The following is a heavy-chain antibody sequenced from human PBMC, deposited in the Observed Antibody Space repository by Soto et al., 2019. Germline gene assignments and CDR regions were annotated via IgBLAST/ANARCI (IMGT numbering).Heavy chain of an antibody. D-gene: IGHD4-17*01. CDR2: IIPILGIA. Sequence: QVQLVQSGAEVKKPGSSVKVSCKASGGTFSSYTISWVRQAPGQGLEWMGRIIPILGIANYAQKFQARVTITADKSTSTAYMELSSLRSEATAVYYCATRREGQDAGDYALGYWGQGTLVTVSS. J-gene: IGHJ4*02. V-gene: IGHV1-69*02. CDR1: GGTFSSYT. CDR3: ATRREGQDAGDYALGY.